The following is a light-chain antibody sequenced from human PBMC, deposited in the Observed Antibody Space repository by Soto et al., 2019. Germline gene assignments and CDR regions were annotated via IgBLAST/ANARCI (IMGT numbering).Light chain of an antibody. Sequence: QSALTQPASVSGSPGQSITISCTGTSSDVGGYNYVSWYQHHPGKAPKLMIFDVSNRPSGVSNRVSGSKSGNTASLTNSGLQAEDEADYYCSSYTASSTYVFGTGTKLTVL. V-gene: IGLV2-14*03. CDR1: SSDVGGYNY. CDR2: DVS. J-gene: IGLJ1*01. CDR3: SSYTASSTYV.